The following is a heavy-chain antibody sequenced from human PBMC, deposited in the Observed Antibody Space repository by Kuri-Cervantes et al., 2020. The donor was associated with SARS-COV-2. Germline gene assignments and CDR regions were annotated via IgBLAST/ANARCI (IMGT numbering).Heavy chain of an antibody. D-gene: IGHD2-2*01. J-gene: IGHJ5*02. CDR3: AKAGGIEIPAATNWFDP. CDR2: IYTGDKT. V-gene: IGHV3-53*01. CDR1: GFTVSSNY. Sequence: GGSLRLSCAASGFTVSSNYMSWVRQAPEKGLEWLSVIYTGDKTYYADSVKGRFTISRDNSKNTLYLQMTSLSAGDTAIYYCAKAGGIEIPAATNWFDPWGQGTLVTVSS.